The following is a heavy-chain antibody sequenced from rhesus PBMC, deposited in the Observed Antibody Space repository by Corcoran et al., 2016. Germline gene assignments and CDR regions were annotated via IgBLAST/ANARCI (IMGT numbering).Heavy chain of an antibody. CDR3: ARDITVAGGFDY. D-gene: IGHD4-29*01. CDR1: GYSISGYY. CDR2: ITYSGST. Sequence: QVQLQESGPGLVKPSETLSLTCAVSGYSISGYYWSWIRQPPGKGLEWIGYITYSGSTSYNPSLKTRVTMSRDTSKNQFSRKLSSVTAADTAVYYWARDITVAGGFDYWGQGVLVTVSS. V-gene: IGHV4-122*02. J-gene: IGHJ4*01.